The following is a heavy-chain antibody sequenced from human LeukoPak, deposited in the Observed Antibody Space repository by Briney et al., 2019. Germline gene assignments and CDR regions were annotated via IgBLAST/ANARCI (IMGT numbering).Heavy chain of an antibody. CDR1: GNTFTSYA. J-gene: IGHJ4*02. V-gene: IGHV7-4-1*02. CDR3: ARTSYSDYGVYGD. D-gene: IGHD4-17*01. Sequence: ASVKVSCKVSGNTFTSYAMNWVRHAPGQGLEWMGWINTNTGNPTYAQGFTGRFVFSLDTSVSTAYLQISSLKAEDTAVYYCARTSYSDYGVYGDWGQGTLVTVSS. CDR2: INTNTGNP.